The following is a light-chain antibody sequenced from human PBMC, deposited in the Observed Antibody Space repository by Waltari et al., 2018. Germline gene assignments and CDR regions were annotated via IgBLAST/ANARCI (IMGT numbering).Light chain of an antibody. V-gene: IGKV3-15*01. J-gene: IGKJ4*01. Sequence: EVVMTQSPATLYVSPGEGATLSCTASQSVHSNGAWYQQKPGQAPRLLIHGASTRATGVPARFSGSGSGKEFSLSIRSLQSEDSAVYYCQQYNNWPLTFGGGTKVEIK. CDR1: QSVHSN. CDR3: QQYNNWPLT. CDR2: GAS.